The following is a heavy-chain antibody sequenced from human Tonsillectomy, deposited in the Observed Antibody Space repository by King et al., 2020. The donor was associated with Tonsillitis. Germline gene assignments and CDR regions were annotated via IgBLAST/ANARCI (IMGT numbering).Heavy chain of an antibody. J-gene: IGHJ3*01. Sequence: VQLVESGGGLVKPGGSLRLSCTASGFTFSTYAMTWVRQAPGKGLEWISSINNVGSHIYYADSVRGRFTISRDNAKNSLFLQMNSLRAEDAAVYSCARPYCSGDRCYQRKDAFDLWGLGTLVTVSS. D-gene: IGHD2-15*01. CDR3: ARPYCSGDRCYQRKDAFDL. CDR2: INNVGSHI. CDR1: GFTFSTYA. V-gene: IGHV3-21*01.